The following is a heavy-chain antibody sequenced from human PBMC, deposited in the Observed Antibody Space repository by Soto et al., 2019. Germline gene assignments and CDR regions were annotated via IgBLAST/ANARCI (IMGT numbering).Heavy chain of an antibody. J-gene: IGHJ4*02. CDR3: CRDGLSTSPSFDY. V-gene: IGHV4-59*01. Sequence: PSETLSLTCTVSGASITTYYWSWIRQPPGKGLEWIGYISYSGSTDYNPSLKSRVTILFDGAKNLSSLHVWGATAADGGLCSGCRDGLSTSPSFDYWGQGALVTVAS. CDR1: GASITTYY. CDR2: ISYSGST.